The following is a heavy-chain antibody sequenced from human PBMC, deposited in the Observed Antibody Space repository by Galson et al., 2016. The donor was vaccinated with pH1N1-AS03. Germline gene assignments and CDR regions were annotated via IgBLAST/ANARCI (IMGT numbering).Heavy chain of an antibody. J-gene: IGHJ4*02. Sequence: SLRLSCAASGFTFSSYAMHWVRQAPGQGLEWVAVISYDGSNKYYADSVKGRFTIPRDNSKNTLYLQMNSLRAEDTAVYSCARWFPYYDILTGAFDYWGQGTLVTVSS. D-gene: IGHD3-9*01. CDR3: ARWFPYYDILTGAFDY. CDR1: GFTFSSYA. V-gene: IGHV3-30*01. CDR2: ISYDGSNK.